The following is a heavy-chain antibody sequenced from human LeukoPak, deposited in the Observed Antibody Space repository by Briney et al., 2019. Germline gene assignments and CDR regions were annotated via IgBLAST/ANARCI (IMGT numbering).Heavy chain of an antibody. J-gene: IGHJ5*02. CDR2: INHSGST. CDR1: GGSFSGYY. D-gene: IGHD3-10*01. V-gene: IGHV4-34*01. CDR3: ARRPLYYYGSGSYYPT. Sequence: SETLSLTCAVYGGSFSGYYWSWIRQPPGKWLEWIGEINHSGSTNYNPSLKSRVTISVDTSKNQFSLKLSSVTAADTAVYYCARRPLYYYGSGSYYPTWGQGTLVTVSS.